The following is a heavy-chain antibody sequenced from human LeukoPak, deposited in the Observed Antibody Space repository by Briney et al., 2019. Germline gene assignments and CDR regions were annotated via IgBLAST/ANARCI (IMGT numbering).Heavy chain of an antibody. CDR1: GGSISSYY. CDR3: ARGREYYDFWSGYPYYFDY. D-gene: IGHD3-3*01. V-gene: IGHV4-59*01. CDR2: IYYSGST. Sequence: PSETLSLTCTVSGGSISSYYWSWIRQPPGKGLEWIGYIYYSGSTNYNPSLKSRVTISVDTSKNQFSLKLSSVTAADTAVYYCARGREYYDFWSGYPYYFDYWGQGTLVTVSS. J-gene: IGHJ4*02.